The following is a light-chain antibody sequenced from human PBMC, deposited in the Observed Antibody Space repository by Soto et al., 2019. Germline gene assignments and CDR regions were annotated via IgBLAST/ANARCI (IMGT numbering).Light chain of an antibody. J-gene: IGLJ1*01. CDR3: AAWDDSLSAYV. Sequence: QSVLTQPPSASGAPGQRVVISCSGGSSNVESNSVNWYQHLPGSAPKLLIFSNNQRPSGVPDRLSGSKSGTSASLAIAGLQSGDEADYYCAAWDDSLSAYVFGSGTKLTVL. V-gene: IGLV1-44*01. CDR2: SNN. CDR1: SSNVESNS.